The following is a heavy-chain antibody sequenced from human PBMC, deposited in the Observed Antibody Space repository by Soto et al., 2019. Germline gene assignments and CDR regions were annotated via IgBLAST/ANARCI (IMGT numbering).Heavy chain of an antibody. CDR2: IDSDGRST. D-gene: IGHD3-22*01. Sequence: EVQLVESGGGLVQPGGALRLSCAASGFTFSSYWMHWVRQSPGKGLVWVSQIDSDGRSTTYADTVKCRFTVSRDNAKKKLFLQMNSLRAEDTAVYYCVRDYDSSGFYSGHWGQGTLVTVSS. CDR1: GFTFSSYW. J-gene: IGHJ4*02. CDR3: VRDYDSSGFYSGH. V-gene: IGHV3-74*03.